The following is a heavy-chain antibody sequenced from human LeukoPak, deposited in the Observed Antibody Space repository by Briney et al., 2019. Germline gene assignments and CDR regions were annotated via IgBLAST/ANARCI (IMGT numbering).Heavy chain of an antibody. CDR2: IWYDGSNK. Sequence: PGGSLRLSCAASGXTFSRFGMHWVRQAPGKGLEWVAVIWYDGSNKYYADSVKGRFTISRDNSKNTLYLEMNSLRAEDTAVYYCARDYYYDSSGYWDYYFDYWGQGTLVSVSS. CDR1: GXTFSRFG. V-gene: IGHV3-33*01. J-gene: IGHJ4*02. CDR3: ARDYYYDSSGYWDYYFDY. D-gene: IGHD3-22*01.